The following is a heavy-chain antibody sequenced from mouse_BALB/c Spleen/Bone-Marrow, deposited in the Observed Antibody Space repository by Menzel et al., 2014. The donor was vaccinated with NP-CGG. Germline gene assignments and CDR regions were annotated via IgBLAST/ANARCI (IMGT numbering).Heavy chain of an antibody. J-gene: IGHJ3*02. CDR2: IDNSGST. V-gene: IGHV5-6-5*01. Sequence: EEPGGRLVTPGGTLTLTCTVSGFSLSNNAMGWVRQAPGKGLEWIGNIDNSGSTYYASWAKGRFTISRPTATVDLKIPSPPAEHTASYFCARGHPEYITGPYLGWDQDSLVTVS. CDR1: GFSLSNNA. CDR3: ARGHPEYITGPYLG. D-gene: IGHD1-1*01.